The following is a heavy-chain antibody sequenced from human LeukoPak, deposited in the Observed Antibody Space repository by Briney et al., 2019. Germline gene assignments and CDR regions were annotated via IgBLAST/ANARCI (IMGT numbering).Heavy chain of an antibody. CDR2: ISGSGGST. CDR3: ARDLTVGYFGELGY. Sequence: PGGTLRLSCAASGFTFSSYGMSWVRQAPGKGLDWVSAISGSGGSTYYADSVKGRFTISRDNSKNTLYLQMNSLRAEDTAVYYCARDLTVGYFGELGYWGQGTLVTVSS. J-gene: IGHJ4*02. CDR1: GFTFSSYG. V-gene: IGHV3-23*01. D-gene: IGHD3-10*01.